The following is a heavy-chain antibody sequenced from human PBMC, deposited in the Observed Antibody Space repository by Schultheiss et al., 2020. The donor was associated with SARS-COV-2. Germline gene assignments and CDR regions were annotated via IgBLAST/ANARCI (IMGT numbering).Heavy chain of an antibody. V-gene: IGHV3-13*01. Sequence: GGSLRLSCTASGFTFRTYDMHWVRQRRGRGLEWVSVIGTAGDTSYSGSVKGRFTISRENAENSLYLQMNSLRAGDTAVYYCARDQAYGDYYYYYGMDVWGQGTTVTVSS. CDR2: IGTAGDT. CDR3: ARDQAYGDYYYYYGMDV. D-gene: IGHD4-17*01. CDR1: GFTFRTYD. J-gene: IGHJ6*02.